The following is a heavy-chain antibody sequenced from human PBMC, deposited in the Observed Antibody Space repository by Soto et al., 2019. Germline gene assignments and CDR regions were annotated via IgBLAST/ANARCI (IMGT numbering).Heavy chain of an antibody. Sequence: ASVKVSCKASGYRFTTHYIHWVRQAPGQGLEWMGRMNVDTGGTTYAHKLQGRVTMTRDTSIRTAYLEVSSVKSDDTAMYYCARDGNFALRGYSFGFDFWGQGTLVTVSS. CDR1: GYRFTTHY. J-gene: IGHJ4*02. D-gene: IGHD5-18*01. CDR3: ARDGNFALRGYSFGFDF. CDR2: MNVDTGGT. V-gene: IGHV1-2*06.